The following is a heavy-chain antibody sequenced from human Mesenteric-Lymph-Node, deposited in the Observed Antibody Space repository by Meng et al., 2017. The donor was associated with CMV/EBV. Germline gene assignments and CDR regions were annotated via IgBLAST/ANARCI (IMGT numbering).Heavy chain of an antibody. CDR2: INHSGST. J-gene: IGHJ4*02. CDR3: ARAESYYVDY. D-gene: IGHD1-26*01. Sequence: SETLSPTCALYGGSSSGYYWSWIRQPPGKGLEWIGEINHSGSTNYNPSLKSRVTISVDTSKNQFSLKLSTVTAADTAVYYCARAESYYVDYWGQGTLVTVSS. CDR1: GGSSSGYY. V-gene: IGHV4-34*01.